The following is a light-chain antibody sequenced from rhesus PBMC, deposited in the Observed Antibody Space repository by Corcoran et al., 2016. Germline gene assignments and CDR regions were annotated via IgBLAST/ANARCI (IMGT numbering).Light chain of an antibody. V-gene: IGKV3-53*01. CDR1: QSVGSN. Sequence: VILTQSPATLSLSPGERATLSCRASQSVGSNFAWYQQKPGKAPGLLIYRASGRATGNPDRFSGSGSGTEFIITINSLEPEDFAVYYCQKYNSSPYDFGQGTKVEIK. CDR2: RAS. J-gene: IGKJ2*01. CDR3: QKYNSSPYD.